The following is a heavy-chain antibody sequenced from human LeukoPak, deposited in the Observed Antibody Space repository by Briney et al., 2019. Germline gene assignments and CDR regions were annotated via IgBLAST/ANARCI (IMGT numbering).Heavy chain of an antibody. CDR2: GFYSGTT. Sequence: SETLSLTCSVSRGSISTYYWSWIRQPPGKGLEWIGFGFYSGTTNSNPSVKSRVSMSVDMSKNHLSLELTSVTAADSAVYYCARSRSSSPYYFDTWGQGTLVTVSS. CDR3: ARSRSSSPYYFDT. CDR1: RGSISTYY. J-gene: IGHJ4*02. D-gene: IGHD6-19*01. V-gene: IGHV4-59*01.